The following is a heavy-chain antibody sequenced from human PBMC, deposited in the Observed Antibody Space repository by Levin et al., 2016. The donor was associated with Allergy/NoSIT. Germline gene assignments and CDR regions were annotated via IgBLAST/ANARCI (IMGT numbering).Heavy chain of an antibody. V-gene: IGHV1-8*01. CDR3: ARGRGRGYGSGSYRSPTTEVPWDV. Sequence: WVRQAPGQGLEWMGWMNPNSGNTGYAQKFQGRVTMTRNTSISTAYMELSSLRSEDTAVYYCARGRGRGYGSGSYRSPTTEVPWDVWGQGTTVTVSS. CDR2: MNPNSGNT. J-gene: IGHJ6*02. D-gene: IGHD3-10*01.